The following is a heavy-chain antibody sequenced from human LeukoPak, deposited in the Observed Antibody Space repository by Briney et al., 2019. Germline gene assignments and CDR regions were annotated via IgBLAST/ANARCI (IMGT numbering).Heavy chain of an antibody. CDR3: VRLNWRRKAFDV. D-gene: IGHD1-20*01. CDR2: TYYNSKWYT. Sequence: SQTLSLTCAISGDSVSTASNAWYWIRQSPSRVLEWLGRTYYNSKWYTDYAVSVSGRTTINPDTSRNQLSLQLSFVTPEDTAVYYRVRLNWRRKAFDVWGQGTMVTVSS. J-gene: IGHJ3*01. V-gene: IGHV6-1*01. CDR1: GDSVSTASNA.